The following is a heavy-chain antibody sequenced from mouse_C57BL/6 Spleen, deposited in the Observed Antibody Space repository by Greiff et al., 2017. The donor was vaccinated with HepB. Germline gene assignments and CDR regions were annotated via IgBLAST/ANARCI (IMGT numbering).Heavy chain of an antibody. J-gene: IGHJ1*03. Sequence: QVQLQQPGPELVKPGASVKLSCKASGYTFTSYWMHWVKQRPGQGLEWIGNINPSNGGTNYNEKFKSKATLTVNKSSSTAYMQLSSLTSEDCAVYYCARSGIVSWYVGGWGTRATVTVSS. V-gene: IGHV1-53*01. D-gene: IGHD2-10*02. CDR1: GYTFTSYW. CDR2: INPSNGGT. CDR3: ARSGIVSWYVGG.